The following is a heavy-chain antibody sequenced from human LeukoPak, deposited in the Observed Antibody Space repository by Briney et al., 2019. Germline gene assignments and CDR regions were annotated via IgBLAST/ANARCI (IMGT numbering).Heavy chain of an antibody. CDR3: ARLSAYYYGSQFYYYMDV. J-gene: IGHJ6*03. Sequence: GGSLRLSCAASGFTFSRYWMSWVRQAPGKGLEWVANIKEDGSEKYYVDSVKGRFTISRDNAKNSLYLQMNSLRAEDTAVYYCARLSAYYYGSQFYYYMDVWGKGTTVTVS. CDR1: GFTFSRYW. CDR2: IKEDGSEK. D-gene: IGHD3-10*01. V-gene: IGHV3-7*01.